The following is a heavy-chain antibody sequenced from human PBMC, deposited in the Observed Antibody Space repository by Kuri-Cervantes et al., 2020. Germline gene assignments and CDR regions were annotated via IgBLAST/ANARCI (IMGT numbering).Heavy chain of an antibody. J-gene: IGHJ4*02. CDR1: GFTFSSYD. CDR3: ARDLEDYGDYEGGYCDY. Sequence: GESLKISCAASGFTFSSYDMHWVRQAPGRGLEWVAVISYDGSNKYYADSVKGQFTISRDNSKNTLYLQMNSLRAEDTAVYYCARDLEDYGDYEGGYCDYWGQGPLVTVSS. D-gene: IGHD4-17*01. CDR2: ISYDGSNK. V-gene: IGHV3-30-3*01.